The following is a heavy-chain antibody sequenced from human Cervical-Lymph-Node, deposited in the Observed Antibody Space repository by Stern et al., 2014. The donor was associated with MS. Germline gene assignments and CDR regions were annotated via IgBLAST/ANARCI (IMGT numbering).Heavy chain of an antibody. J-gene: IGHJ6*02. CDR3: ARGVCSSTSCYGDYYYGMDV. V-gene: IGHV3-21*01. CDR1: GFTFSTYT. CDR2: ISSSSYYI. D-gene: IGHD2-2*01. Sequence: EVQLEKSGGGLVKPGGSLRLSCAASGFTFSTYTMNWVRQAPGKGLEWVSSISSSSYYIYYADSVKGRFTISRDNAKNSLYLQMNSLRAEDTAVYYCARGVCSSTSCYGDYYYGMDVWGQGTTVTGSS.